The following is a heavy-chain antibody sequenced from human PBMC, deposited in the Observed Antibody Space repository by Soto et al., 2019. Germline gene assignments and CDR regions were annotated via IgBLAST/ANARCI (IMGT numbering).Heavy chain of an antibody. D-gene: IGHD3-22*01. Sequence: QVQLVESGGGVVQPGRSLRLSCAATGFTFSSYGMHWVRQAPGKGLEWVAVISYDGSNKYYADSVKGRFTISRDNSKNTLYLQMNSLRAEDTAVYYCAKIGIPDYYDISGYAYWGQGTLVTVSS. J-gene: IGHJ4*02. CDR2: ISYDGSNK. CDR1: GFTFSSYG. CDR3: AKIGIPDYYDISGYAY. V-gene: IGHV3-30*18.